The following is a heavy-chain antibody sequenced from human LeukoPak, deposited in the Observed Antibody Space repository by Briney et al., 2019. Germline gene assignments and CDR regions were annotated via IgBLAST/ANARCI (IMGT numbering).Heavy chain of an antibody. J-gene: IGHJ5*02. D-gene: IGHD1-26*01. CDR2: IYHSGST. CDR1: GGSISSSNW. V-gene: IGHV4-4*02. CDR3: ARERKWEWGDWFDP. Sequence: PSETLSLTCAVPGGSISSSNWWSWVRQPPGKGLEWIGEIYHSGSTNYNPSLKSRVTISVDKSKNQFSLKLSSVTAADTAVYYCARERKWEWGDWFDPWAREPLSPSPQ.